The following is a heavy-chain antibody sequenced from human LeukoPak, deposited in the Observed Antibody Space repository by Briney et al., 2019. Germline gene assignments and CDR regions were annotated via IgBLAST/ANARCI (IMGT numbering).Heavy chain of an antibody. CDR3: AKDKRGSGGYNSGWYAFDD. J-gene: IGHJ4*01. CDR2: ISGSGNYA. Sequence: GGSLRLSCAASGFTFSSSGMSWVRQAPGKGLDWVSVISGSGNYAYYADSVKGRFTISRDNSKNTLYLQMNSLRAEDTAVYYCAKDKRGSGGYNSGWYAFDDWGQGTLVTVSS. CDR1: GFTFSSSG. V-gene: IGHV3-23*01. D-gene: IGHD6-19*01.